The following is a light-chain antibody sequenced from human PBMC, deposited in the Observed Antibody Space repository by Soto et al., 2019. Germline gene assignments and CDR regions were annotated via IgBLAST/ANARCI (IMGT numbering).Light chain of an antibody. CDR3: QQSYSTPPT. Sequence: DIQLTQSASSVSPSVGERVTITCRASQRINSWLAWYQQRPGQAPKLLIYAASSLQCGVPLKFSNXGSXKEFTITISSMKTEDFATYYCQQSYSTPPTFGPGTNLDI. CDR1: QRINSW. J-gene: IGKJ3*01. V-gene: IGKV1-12*01. CDR2: AAS.